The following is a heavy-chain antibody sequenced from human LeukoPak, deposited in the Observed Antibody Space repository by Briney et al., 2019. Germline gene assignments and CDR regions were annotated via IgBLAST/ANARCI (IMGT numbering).Heavy chain of an antibody. Sequence: SVKVSCKASGGTFSSYAISWVRQAPGQGLEWMGGIIPIFGTANYAREFQGRVTITADESTSTAYMELSSLRSEDTAVYYCARDKSSGWYPSYYYYYMDVWGKGTTVTVSS. J-gene: IGHJ6*03. CDR2: IIPIFGTA. CDR1: GGTFSSYA. D-gene: IGHD6-19*01. V-gene: IGHV1-69*13. CDR3: ARDKSSGWYPSYYYYYMDV.